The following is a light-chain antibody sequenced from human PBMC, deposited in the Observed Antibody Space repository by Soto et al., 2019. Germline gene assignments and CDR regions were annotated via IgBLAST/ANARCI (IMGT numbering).Light chain of an antibody. CDR1: QSVSSTY. CDR3: QKYGSLTSST. J-gene: IGKJ1*01. V-gene: IGKV3-20*01. Sequence: EIVLTQSPGTLSLSPGERATLSCRASQSVSSTYLAWYQQKPGQAPRLIIYGASSRATGIPDRFSGSGSGTDFTLTISRLEPEDFAVYYCQKYGSLTSSTFGQGTKVGIK. CDR2: GAS.